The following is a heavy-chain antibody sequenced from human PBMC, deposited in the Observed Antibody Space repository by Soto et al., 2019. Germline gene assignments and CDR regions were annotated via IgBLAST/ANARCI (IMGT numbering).Heavy chain of an antibody. D-gene: IGHD3-3*01. V-gene: IGHV4-39*01. CDR3: ASEYYDFWSARQYYFDY. J-gene: IGHJ4*02. CDR1: RGSISSSSYY. CDR2: IYYSGST. Sequence: QLQLQESGPGLVKPSETLSLTCTVSRGSISSSSYYWGWIRQPPGKGLEWNGSIYYSGSTYYNPSLKSRVTISVDTSKNQFSLKLSSVTAADTAVYYCASEYYDFWSARQYYFDYWGQGTLVTVSS.